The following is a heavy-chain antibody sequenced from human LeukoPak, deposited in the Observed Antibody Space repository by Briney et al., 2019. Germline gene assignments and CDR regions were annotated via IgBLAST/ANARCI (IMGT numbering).Heavy chain of an antibody. CDR3: ARGGGGQQVGAY. J-gene: IGHJ4*02. CDR2: IIPIFGTA. D-gene: IGHD4-23*01. V-gene: IGHV1-69*13. CDR1: GYTFTSYG. Sequence: SVKVSCKASGYTFTSYGISWVRQAPGQGLEWMGGIIPIFGTANYAQKFQGRVTITADESTSTAYMELSSLRSEDTAVYYCARGGGGQQVGAYWGQGTLVTVSS.